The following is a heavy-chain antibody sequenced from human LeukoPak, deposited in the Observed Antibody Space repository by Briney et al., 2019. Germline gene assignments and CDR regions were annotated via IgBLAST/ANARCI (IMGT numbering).Heavy chain of an antibody. Sequence: KPSETLSLTCTVSGGSISSSSYYWGWIRQPPGKGLEWIGSIYYSGSTYYNPSLKSRVTISVDTSKNQFSLKLSSVTAADTAVYYCARPGRRAYCGGDCVRHWFYPWGQRTLVTVSS. CDR3: ARPGRRAYCGGDCVRHWFYP. V-gene: IGHV4-39*01. D-gene: IGHD2-21*02. CDR2: IYYSGST. J-gene: IGHJ5*02. CDR1: GGSISSSSYY.